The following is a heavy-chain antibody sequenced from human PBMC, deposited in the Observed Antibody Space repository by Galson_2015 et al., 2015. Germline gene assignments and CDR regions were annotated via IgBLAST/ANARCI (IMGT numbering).Heavy chain of an antibody. J-gene: IGHJ4*02. CDR2: ISGSGGST. CDR3: AKDRLHYGSGSLTDY. D-gene: IGHD3-10*01. CDR1: GFTFSSYA. Sequence: LRLSCAASGFTFSSYAMSWVRQAPGKGLEWVSAISGSGGSTYYADSVKGRFTISRDNSKNTLYLQMNSLRAEDTAVYYCAKDRLHYGSGSLTDYWGQGTLVTVSS. V-gene: IGHV3-23*01.